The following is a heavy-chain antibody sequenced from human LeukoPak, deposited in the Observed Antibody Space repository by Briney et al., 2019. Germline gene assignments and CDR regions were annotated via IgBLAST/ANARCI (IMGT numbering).Heavy chain of an antibody. J-gene: IGHJ6*02. CDR2: ISSSSGTI. D-gene: IGHD6-13*01. CDR1: GFTFSDYS. Sequence: GGSLRLSCAASGFTFSDYSINWVRQAPGKGLEWVSYISSSSGTIYYADSVKGRFTISRDNAKNSLYLQMNSLRAEDTAVYYCARLSGVIAAAGRNYGMDVWGQGTTVTVSS. CDR3: ARLSGVIAAAGRNYGMDV. V-gene: IGHV3-48*04.